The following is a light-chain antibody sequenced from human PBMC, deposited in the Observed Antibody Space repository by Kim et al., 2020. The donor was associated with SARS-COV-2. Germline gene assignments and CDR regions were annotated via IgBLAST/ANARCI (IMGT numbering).Light chain of an antibody. J-gene: IGKJ2*01. CDR1: QSVSSSY. V-gene: IGKV3-20*01. Sequence: EIVLTQSPGTLSLSPGERATLSCRASQSVSSSYLGWYQQKPGQAPRLLIYGASSRATGIPSRFSGSGSGTDFTLTISRLEPEDFAVYYCHQYGSSPYTFGQGTKLEI. CDR3: HQYGSSPYT. CDR2: GAS.